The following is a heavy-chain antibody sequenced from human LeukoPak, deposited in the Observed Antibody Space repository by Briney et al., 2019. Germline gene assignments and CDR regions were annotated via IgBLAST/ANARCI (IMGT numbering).Heavy chain of an antibody. V-gene: IGHV5-10-1*01. Sequence: GESLKIFCKGAGDCFTSDWISSVRQMPGKGVEWRVRIVPSDSYINYRPSFQGLVTISADKSISTAYLQWSSLKASDIAMYYCARHVPQGDYPRHFDYWGQGTLVTVSS. CDR3: ARHVPQGDYPRHFDY. D-gene: IGHD4-11*01. CDR2: IVPSDSYI. J-gene: IGHJ4*02. CDR1: GDCFTSDW.